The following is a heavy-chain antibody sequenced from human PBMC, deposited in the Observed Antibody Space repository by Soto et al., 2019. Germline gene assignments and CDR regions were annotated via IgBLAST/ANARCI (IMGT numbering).Heavy chain of an antibody. J-gene: IGHJ3*02. D-gene: IGHD3-9*01. CDR3: AQGFTGRGTFDI. CDR2: IYWDDDK. Sequence: QITLKESGPPLVKPTQTLTLTCTFSGFSLSTSGVGVGWIRQPPGKALEWLALIYWDDDKRYSPSLKSRLTITKDTSKNQVVLTMTNMDPVDTATYYCAQGFTGRGTFDIWGQGTMVTVSS. CDR1: GFSLSTSGVG. V-gene: IGHV2-5*02.